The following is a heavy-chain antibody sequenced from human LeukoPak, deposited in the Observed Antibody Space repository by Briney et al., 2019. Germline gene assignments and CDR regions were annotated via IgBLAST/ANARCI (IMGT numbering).Heavy chain of an antibody. D-gene: IGHD4-11*01. J-gene: IGHJ6*02. V-gene: IGHV1-69*13. CDR2: IIPIFGTA. Sequence: SVTVSCKASGGTFSSYAISWVRQAPGQGLEWMGGIIPIFGTANYAQKFQGRVTITADESTSTAYMELGSLRSEDTAVYYCARPHQSTVSYYYYGMDVGGQGTTVTVSS. CDR1: GGTFSSYA. CDR3: ARPHQSTVSYYYYGMDV.